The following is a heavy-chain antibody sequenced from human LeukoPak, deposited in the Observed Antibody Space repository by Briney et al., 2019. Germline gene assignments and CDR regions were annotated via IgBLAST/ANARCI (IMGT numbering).Heavy chain of an antibody. Sequence: ASVKVSCRASGYTFTSYGISWVRQAPGQGLEWMGWISAYNGNTNYAQKLQGRVTMTTDTSTSTAYMELRSLRSDDTAVYYCARDGYVDTAMVYDYWGQGTLVTVSS. CDR3: ARDGYVDTAMVYDY. J-gene: IGHJ4*02. V-gene: IGHV1-18*01. CDR2: ISAYNGNT. D-gene: IGHD5-18*01. CDR1: GYTFTSYG.